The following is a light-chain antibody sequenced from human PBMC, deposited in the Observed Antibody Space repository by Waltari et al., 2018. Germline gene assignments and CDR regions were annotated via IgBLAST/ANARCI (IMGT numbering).Light chain of an antibody. CDR1: QNISRW. CDR2: DAS. Sequence: IQMTQSPSSLSASVGDRVTITCRASQNISRWLAWYQQKPEKAPKSLIYDASNLQTGVPSRFSGSGSVTHFTLPISNLQPEDFATYYCHHYSIYPISFGGGTKVE. V-gene: IGKV1D-16*01. J-gene: IGKJ4*02. CDR3: HHYSIYPIS.